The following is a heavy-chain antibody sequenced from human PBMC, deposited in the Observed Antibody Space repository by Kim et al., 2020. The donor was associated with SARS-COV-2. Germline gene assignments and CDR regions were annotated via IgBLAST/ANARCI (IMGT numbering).Heavy chain of an antibody. J-gene: IGHJ3*02. Sequence: SVKVSCKASGGTFSSYAVSWVRLAPGQGLEWMGRIIPFFGITNYAQKFQDRVTIAADKSTSTAYMELSSLRSDDTAVYYCARGATHCSDANCYDAFDIWGQGTMVTVSS. CDR3: ARGATHCSDANCYDAFDI. V-gene: IGHV1-69*04. CDR1: GGTFSSYA. CDR2: IIPFFGIT. D-gene: IGHD2-15*01.